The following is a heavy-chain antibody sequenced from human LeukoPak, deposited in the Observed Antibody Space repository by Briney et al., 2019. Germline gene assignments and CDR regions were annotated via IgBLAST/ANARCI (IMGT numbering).Heavy chain of an antibody. CDR2: IIPIFGTA. V-gene: IGHV1-69*13. CDR3: ARDGGVTVVAAIHYYYYGMDV. J-gene: IGHJ6*02. Sequence: SVKVSCTASGGTFSSYATSWVRQAPGQGLEWMGGIIPIFGTANYAQKFQGRVTITADESTSTAYMELSSLRSEDTAVYYCARDGGVTVVAAIHYYYYGMDVWGQGTTVTVSS. D-gene: IGHD2-21*02. CDR1: GGTFSSYA.